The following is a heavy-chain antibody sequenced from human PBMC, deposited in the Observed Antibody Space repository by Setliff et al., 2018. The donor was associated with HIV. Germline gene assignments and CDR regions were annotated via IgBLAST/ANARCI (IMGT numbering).Heavy chain of an antibody. CDR3: ARTRGYSGYDSKLPHYYYYGMDV. D-gene: IGHD5-12*01. Sequence: GGSLRLSCGASGFTFRTYWMHWVRQVPGKGLVWVSHITGDGSATSYADSVKGRFTISRDNAKNTLYLQMNSLRAEDTAVYYCARTRGYSGYDSKLPHYYYYGMDVWGQGTTVTVSS. CDR2: ITGDGSAT. CDR1: GFTFRTYW. V-gene: IGHV3-74*01. J-gene: IGHJ6*02.